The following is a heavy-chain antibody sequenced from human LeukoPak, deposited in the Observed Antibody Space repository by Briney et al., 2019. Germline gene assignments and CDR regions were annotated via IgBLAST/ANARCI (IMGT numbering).Heavy chain of an antibody. V-gene: IGHV4-59*08. D-gene: IGHD1-14*01. J-gene: IGHJ4*02. CDR1: GGSVSSYY. CDR3: ARHGTISSESYFDY. CDR2: IHNSGRT. Sequence: KPSETLSLTCSVSGGSVSSYYWSWIRQSPGKGLEWIGCIHNSGRTNYNPSLKSRVTGFVDTSKNQVSLRLSSVTAADTAVYYCARHGTISSESYFDYWGQGALVTVSS.